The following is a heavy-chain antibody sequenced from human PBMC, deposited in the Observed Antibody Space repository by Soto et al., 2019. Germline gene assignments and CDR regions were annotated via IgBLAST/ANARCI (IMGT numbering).Heavy chain of an antibody. CDR1: GFTFSSYA. CDR3: ARDGLLGYFDY. CDR2: ISYDGSNK. J-gene: IGHJ4*02. Sequence: GGSLRLSCAASGFTFSSYAMHWVRQAPGKGLEWVAVISYDGSNKYYADSVKGRFTISRDNSKNTLYLQMNSLRAEDTAVYYCARDGLLGYFDYWGQGTLVTVPQ. V-gene: IGHV3-30-3*01. D-gene: IGHD3-16*01.